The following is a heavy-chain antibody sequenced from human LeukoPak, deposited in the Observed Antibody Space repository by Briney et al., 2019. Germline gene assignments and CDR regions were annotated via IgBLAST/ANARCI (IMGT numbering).Heavy chain of an antibody. Sequence: GGSLRLSCAAAGFTFSSYAMSWVRQAPGKWLEWVSAISGSGGSTYYADSVKGRFTISRDNSKNTLYLQMNSLRAEDTAVYYCAKDQVEPLPFDPWGQGTLVTVSS. CDR1: GFTFSSYA. CDR3: AKDQVEPLPFDP. CDR2: ISGSGGST. V-gene: IGHV3-23*01. D-gene: IGHD1-1*01. J-gene: IGHJ5*02.